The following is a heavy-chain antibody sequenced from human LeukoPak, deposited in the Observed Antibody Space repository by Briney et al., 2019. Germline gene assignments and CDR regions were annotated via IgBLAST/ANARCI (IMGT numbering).Heavy chain of an antibody. CDR1: GASISSSRYY. CDR3: ARRFRWELLDAFDI. V-gene: IGHV4-39*01. D-gene: IGHD1-26*01. J-gene: IGHJ3*02. CDR2: IYYFGST. Sequence: LETLSLTCTVSGASISSSRYYWGWIRQPPGKGLEWIGTIYYFGSTYNNPSLNSRVTISVDTSKHQFSLKLTSVTAADTAVYYCARRFRWELLDAFDIWGQGTLVTVSS.